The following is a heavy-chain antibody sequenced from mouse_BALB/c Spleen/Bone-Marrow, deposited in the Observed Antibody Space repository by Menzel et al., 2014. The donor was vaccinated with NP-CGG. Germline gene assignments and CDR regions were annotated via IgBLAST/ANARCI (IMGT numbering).Heavy chain of an antibody. J-gene: IGHJ2*01. CDR3: ARDKGRVFFDY. V-gene: IGHV7-3*02. CDR1: GFTFTDYY. CDR2: IRIKANGYTT. Sequence: EVKVVESGGGLVQPGGSPRLSCATSGFTFTDYYMNWVRQPPGKALEWLGFIRIKANGYTTEYSASVKSRFTISRDNSQNILYLQMNTLRVDDSATYYCARDKGRVFFDYWGQGTTLTVSS.